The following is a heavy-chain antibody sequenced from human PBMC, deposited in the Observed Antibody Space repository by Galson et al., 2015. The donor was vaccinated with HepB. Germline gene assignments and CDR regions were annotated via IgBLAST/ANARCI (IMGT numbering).Heavy chain of an antibody. J-gene: IGHJ4*02. V-gene: IGHV1-69*13. CDR2: IIPIFGTA. CDR3: ASSSTGIAPREQWLASDY. CDR1: GGTFSSYA. Sequence: SVKVSCKASGGTFSSYAISWVRQAPGQGLEWMGGIIPIFGTANYAQKFQGRVTITADESTSTAYMELSSLRSEDTAVYYCASSSTGIAPREQWLASDYWGQGTLVTVSS. D-gene: IGHD6-19*01.